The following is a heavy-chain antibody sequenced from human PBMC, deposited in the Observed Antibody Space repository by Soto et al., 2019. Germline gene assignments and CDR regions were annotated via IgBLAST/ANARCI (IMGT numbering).Heavy chain of an antibody. D-gene: IGHD2-2*01. V-gene: IGHV4-39*01. J-gene: IGHJ4*02. CDR2: IFYDGYT. CDR1: GDSISGSPYF. Sequence: QLQLQESGPGLVMPSETLSLTCTVSGDSISGSPYFWGWIRQPPGKRLEWIGSIFYDGYTVYSPSLQSRVTISVDTSKNQFSLRLTSVAAADTAIYFCARLQAVVPHYWGQGTLVTVSS. CDR3: ARLQAVVPHY.